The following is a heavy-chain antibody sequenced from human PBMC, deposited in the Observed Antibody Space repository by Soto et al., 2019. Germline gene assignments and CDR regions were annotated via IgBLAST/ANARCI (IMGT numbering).Heavy chain of an antibody. CDR1: GFTFSSYS. CDR2: ISSSSSYI. J-gene: IGHJ3*01. Sequence: PGGSLRLSCAASGFTFSSYSMNWVRQAPGKGLEWVSSISSSSSYIYYADSVKGRFTISRDNAKNSLYLQMNSLRAEDTAVYYWTGEIAAAFEYSFDFWGQGTMVTVSS. D-gene: IGHD2-21*01. CDR3: TGEIAAAFEYSFDF. V-gene: IGHV3-21*01.